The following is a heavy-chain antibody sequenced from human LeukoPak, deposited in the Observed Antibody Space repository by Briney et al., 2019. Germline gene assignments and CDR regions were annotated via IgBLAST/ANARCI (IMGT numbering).Heavy chain of an antibody. CDR1: GGSISRYY. J-gene: IGHJ4*02. V-gene: IGHV4-4*09. CDR2: IYSSVTT. Sequence: SEILSLTCTVSGGSISRYYWSWIRQPPGKGLEWIGFIYSSVTTKYNPSLKSRVTISIDMSKTQFSLTVSSVTASDTAVYYCARLDDREKFDKWGQGTLVTVSS. D-gene: IGHD3-22*01. CDR3: ARLDDREKFDK.